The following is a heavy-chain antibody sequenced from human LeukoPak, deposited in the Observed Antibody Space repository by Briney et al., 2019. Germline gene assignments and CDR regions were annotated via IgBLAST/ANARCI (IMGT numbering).Heavy chain of an antibody. CDR1: GGSISSYY. V-gene: IGHV4-4*07. D-gene: IGHD4-17*01. CDR3: ARVSTKPSRSTVTRIDNWFDP. Sequence: PSETLSLTCTVSGGSISSYYWSWIRQPAGKGLEWIGRIYTSGSTNYNPSLKSRVTMSVDTSKNQFSLKLSSVTAADTAVYYCARVSTKPSRSTVTRIDNWFDPWGQGTLVTVSS. J-gene: IGHJ5*02. CDR2: IYTSGST.